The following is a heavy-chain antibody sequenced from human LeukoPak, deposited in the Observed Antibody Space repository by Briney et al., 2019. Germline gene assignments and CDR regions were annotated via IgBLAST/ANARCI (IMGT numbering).Heavy chain of an antibody. CDR2: IKQDGSEK. V-gene: IGHV3-7*01. Sequence: GGSLRLSCAASGFTFSSYWMSWVRQAPGKGLEWVGNIKQDGSEKYYVDSVKGRFTISRDNAKNSLYLQMNSLRAGDTAVYDCARDKGRGVAARPGYWGQGSLVTVSS. CDR1: GFTFSSYW. CDR3: ARDKGRGVAARPGY. J-gene: IGHJ4*02. D-gene: IGHD6-6*01.